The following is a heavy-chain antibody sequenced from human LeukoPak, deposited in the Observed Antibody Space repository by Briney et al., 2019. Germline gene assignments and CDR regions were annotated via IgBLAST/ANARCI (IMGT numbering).Heavy chain of an antibody. CDR3: ARDGQWLVGYFDY. CDR2: ISSSSSYI. J-gene: IGHJ4*02. D-gene: IGHD6-19*01. V-gene: IGHV3-21*01. Sequence: GGSLRLSCAASGFTFSSYSMNWVRQAPGNGLEWVSSISSSSSYIYYADSVKGRFTISRDNAKNSLYLQMNSLRAEDTAVYYCARDGQWLVGYFDYWGQGTLVTVSS. CDR1: GFTFSSYS.